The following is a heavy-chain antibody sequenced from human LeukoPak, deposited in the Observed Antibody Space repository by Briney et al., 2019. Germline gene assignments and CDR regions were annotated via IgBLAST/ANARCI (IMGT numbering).Heavy chain of an antibody. V-gene: IGHV3-48*01. CDR1: GFTFSSYN. CDR2: ISSSSGTI. J-gene: IGHJ4*02. CDR3: ARVRSPRYFDY. Sequence: GGSLRLSCVASGFTFSSYNMNWVRQAPGRGLEWVSYISSSSGTIYYADSVKGRFTISRDNAKNSLYLQMNSLRAEDTAVYYCARVRSPRYFDYWGQGTLVTVSS.